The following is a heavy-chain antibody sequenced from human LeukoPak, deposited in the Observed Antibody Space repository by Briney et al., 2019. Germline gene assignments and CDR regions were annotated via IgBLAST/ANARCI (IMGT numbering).Heavy chain of an antibody. CDR3: AVGVVVVTNSPFDH. Sequence: ASVKVSCKTSGYTFSDYYVHWVRQVPGQGLEWVGWIHPRTGGTNYAQKFQGWVTITRDTAISTAHMEMERLKSDDTAVYFCAVGVVVVTNSPFDHWGQGTLVTVSS. J-gene: IGHJ4*02. V-gene: IGHV1-2*04. CDR2: IHPRTGGT. CDR1: GYTFSDYY. D-gene: IGHD3-22*01.